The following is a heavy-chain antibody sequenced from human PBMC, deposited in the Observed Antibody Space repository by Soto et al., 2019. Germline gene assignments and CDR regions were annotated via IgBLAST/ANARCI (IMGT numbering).Heavy chain of an antibody. CDR3: ARTKSVFDY. V-gene: IGHV6-1*01. Sequence: SQTRSVTRAIYVASVPSRSAAWNSIRQSPSRGLEWLGRTYYRSKWYNEYAVSVKSRITINPDTSKNQFSLQLNSVTPEDTAVYYCARTKSVFDYWGQGTLVTGSS. J-gene: IGHJ4*02. CDR2: TYYRSKWYN. CDR1: VASVPSRSAA.